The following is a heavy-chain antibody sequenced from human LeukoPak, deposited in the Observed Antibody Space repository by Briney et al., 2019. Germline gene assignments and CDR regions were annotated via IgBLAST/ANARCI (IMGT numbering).Heavy chain of an antibody. D-gene: IGHD3-3*02. Sequence: GGSLRLSCAASGFTVSSNETSWVRQAPGKGLEWVANIDAHGEGKHYGDSVKGRFTISRDNTNNSLYLDMTYLRAEDTATYFCARATPGVIFNYFDYWGQGTLVPVSS. V-gene: IGHV3-7*01. CDR2: IDAHGEGK. J-gene: IGHJ4*01. CDR1: GFTVSSNE. CDR3: ARATPGVIFNYFDY.